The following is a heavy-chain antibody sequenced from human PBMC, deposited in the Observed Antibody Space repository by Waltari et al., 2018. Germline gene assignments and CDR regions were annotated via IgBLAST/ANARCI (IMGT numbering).Heavy chain of an antibody. V-gene: IGHV3-74*01. D-gene: IGHD7-27*01. CDR1: GFSFSNYW. CDR2: NNREGSST. J-gene: IGHJ4*02. Sequence: EVQLVESGGGLVQPGGSLRLSCAASGFSFSNYWMHWVRQAPGKGLVCVSSNNREGSSTNDADSVKGRFTISRDNAKNTLYLQMNSLRAEDTAVYYCARSPDWGSVRFDYWGQGTLVTVSS. CDR3: ARSPDWGSVRFDY.